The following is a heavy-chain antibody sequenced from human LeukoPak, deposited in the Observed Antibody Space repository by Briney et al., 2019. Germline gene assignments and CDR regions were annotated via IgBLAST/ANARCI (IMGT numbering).Heavy chain of an antibody. Sequence: SETLSLTCAVYGGSFSGYYWSWIRQPPGNGLEWIGEINHSGSTNYNPSLKSRVTISVDTSKNQFSLKLISVTAADTAVYYCARPSSGWIDAFDIWGQGTMVTVSS. CDR2: INHSGST. CDR1: GGSFSGYY. D-gene: IGHD6-19*01. J-gene: IGHJ3*02. V-gene: IGHV4-34*01. CDR3: ARPSSGWIDAFDI.